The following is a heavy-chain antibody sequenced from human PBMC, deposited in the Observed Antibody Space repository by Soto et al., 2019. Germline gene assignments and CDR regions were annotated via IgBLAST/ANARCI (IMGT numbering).Heavy chain of an antibody. J-gene: IGHJ4*02. D-gene: IGHD6-13*01. CDR3: ARDQTGITTAGGGRIDY. V-gene: IGHV3-30-3*01. CDR2: ISYDGSNK. CDR1: GFTFSSYA. Sequence: QVQLVESGGGVVQPGRSLRLSCAASGFTFSSYAMHWVRQAPGKGLECVAVISYDGSNKYYADSVKGRFTISRDNSKNTLYLQMNSLRAEDTAGFYCARDQTGITTAGGGRIDYWGQGSLVTVSS.